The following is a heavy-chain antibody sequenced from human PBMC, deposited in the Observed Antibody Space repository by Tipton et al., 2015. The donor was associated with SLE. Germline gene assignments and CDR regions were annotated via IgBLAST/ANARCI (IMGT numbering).Heavy chain of an antibody. D-gene: IGHD6-13*01. CDR3: ARDRAAAGTYDY. CDR1: GFPFSSYT. V-gene: IGHV3-21*01. CDR2: ISDSSNYI. J-gene: IGHJ4*02. Sequence: GSLRLSCAASGFPFSSYTMNWVRQPPGKGLEWVSSISDSSNYIYYADSVKGRFTISRDNARNSLYLQMNSLRAEDTAVYYCARDRAAAGTYDYWGQGTLVTVSS.